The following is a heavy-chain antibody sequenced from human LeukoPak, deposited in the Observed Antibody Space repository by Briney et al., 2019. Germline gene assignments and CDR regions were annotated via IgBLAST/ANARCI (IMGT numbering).Heavy chain of an antibody. D-gene: IGHD4-23*01. CDR3: ARHLEYGGNCFSDY. Sequence: GESLKISCKGSGYSFTNYWIGWVRQMPGTGLEWLGVIHPGDSDTRYSPSFQGQVTISTDKSIDTAYLQWSSLKASDTAMYYCARHLEYGGNCFSDYWGQGTLVTVSS. CDR1: GYSFTNYW. J-gene: IGHJ4*02. CDR2: IHPGDSDT. V-gene: IGHV5-51*01.